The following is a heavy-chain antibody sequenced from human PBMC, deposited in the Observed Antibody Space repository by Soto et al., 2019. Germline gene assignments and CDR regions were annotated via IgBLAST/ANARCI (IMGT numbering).Heavy chain of an antibody. J-gene: IGHJ4*02. Sequence: EVQLLESGGGLVQPGGSLRLSCAASGFTFSNYWMSWVRQAPGKGLEWVANIKEDGSEKYYVDSVKGRFTISRDNAKNSLYLQMNSLRAEDTAVYYCVRVGRLGGYWGQGTLVTVSS. CDR1: GFTFSNYW. CDR2: IKEDGSEK. D-gene: IGHD3-16*01. CDR3: VRVGRLGGY. V-gene: IGHV3-7*03.